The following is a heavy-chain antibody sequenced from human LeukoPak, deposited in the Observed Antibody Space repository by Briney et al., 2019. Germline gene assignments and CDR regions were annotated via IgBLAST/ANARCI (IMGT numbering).Heavy chain of an antibody. V-gene: IGHV3-30-3*01. CDR2: ISYDGSNK. CDR1: GFTFSSYA. D-gene: IGHD3-10*01. Sequence: GGSLRLSCAASGFTFSSYAMHWVRQAPGKGLEWVAVISYDGSNKYYADSVKGRFTISRDNSKNTLYLQMNSLRAEDTAVYYCARDFNSYGSGSYFPDYWGQGTLVTVSS. J-gene: IGHJ4*02. CDR3: ARDFNSYGSGSYFPDY.